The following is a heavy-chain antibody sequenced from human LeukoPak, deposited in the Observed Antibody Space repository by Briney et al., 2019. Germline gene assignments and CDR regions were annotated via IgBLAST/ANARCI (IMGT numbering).Heavy chain of an antibody. CDR2: ISAYNGNT. CDR3: ARADYGSGSYEH. V-gene: IGHV1-18*01. CDR1: GYTFTSYV. D-gene: IGHD3-10*01. Sequence: ASVKVSCKASGYTFTSYVISWVRQAPGQGLEWMGWISAYNGNTNYAQKLQGRVTMTTDASTSTAYMELRSLRSDDTAVYYCARADYGSGSYEHWGQGTLVTVSS. J-gene: IGHJ1*01.